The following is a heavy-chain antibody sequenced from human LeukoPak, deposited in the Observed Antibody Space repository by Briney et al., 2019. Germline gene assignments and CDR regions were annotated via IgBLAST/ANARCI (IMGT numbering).Heavy chain of an antibody. CDR1: GFTFSSYS. CDR2: ISSSSSYI. V-gene: IGHV3-21*04. D-gene: IGHD6-19*01. J-gene: IGHJ4*02. CDR3: AKDSRVYSSGWYDGGGDY. Sequence: GGSLRLSCAASGFTFSSYSMNWVRQAPGKGLEWVSSISSSSSYIYYADSVKGRFTISRDNSKNTLYLQMNSLRAEDTAVYYCAKDSRVYSSGWYDGGGDYWGQGTLVTVSS.